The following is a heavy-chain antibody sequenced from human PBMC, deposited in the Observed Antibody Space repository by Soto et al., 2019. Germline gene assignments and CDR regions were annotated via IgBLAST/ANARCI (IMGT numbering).Heavy chain of an antibody. V-gene: IGHV4-31*03. Sequence: QVQLQESGPGLVKPSQTLSLTCTVSGGSISSGGYYWSWIRQHPGKGLEWIGYIYYSGSTYYNPSLKSRVTISVDTSKNQFSLKLSSVTAADTAVYYCARTIVPRQIVVVTATWLTWFDPWGQGTLVTVSS. D-gene: IGHD2-21*02. CDR1: GGSISSGGYY. J-gene: IGHJ5*02. CDR2: IYYSGST. CDR3: ARTIVPRQIVVVTATWLTWFDP.